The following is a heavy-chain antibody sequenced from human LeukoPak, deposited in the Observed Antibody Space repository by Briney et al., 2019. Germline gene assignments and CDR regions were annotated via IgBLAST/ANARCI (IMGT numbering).Heavy chain of an antibody. D-gene: IGHD3-10*02. Sequence: ASVKVSCKASGGTFSSYAISWVRQAPGQGLEWMGGIIPIFGTANYAQKFQGRVTIIADESTSTAYMELSSLRSEDTAVYYCARVVTMVGHFDYWGQGTLVTVSS. CDR2: IIPIFGTA. J-gene: IGHJ4*02. V-gene: IGHV1-69*01. CDR1: GGTFSSYA. CDR3: ARVVTMVGHFDY.